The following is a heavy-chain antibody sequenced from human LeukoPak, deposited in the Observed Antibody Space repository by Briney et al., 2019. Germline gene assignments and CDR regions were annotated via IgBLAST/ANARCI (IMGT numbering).Heavy chain of an antibody. CDR1: GYTFTSYY. CDR2: INPSGGST. J-gene: IGHJ6*03. CDR3: AADVGRIVGAHSHYYYYMDV. V-gene: IGHV1-46*01. Sequence: ASVKVSCKASGYTFTSYYMHWVRQAPGQGLEWMGIINPSGGSTSYAQKFQGRVTMTRDMSTSTAYMELSSLRSEDTAVYYCAADVGRIVGAHSHYYYYMDVWGKGTTVTVSS. D-gene: IGHD1-26*01.